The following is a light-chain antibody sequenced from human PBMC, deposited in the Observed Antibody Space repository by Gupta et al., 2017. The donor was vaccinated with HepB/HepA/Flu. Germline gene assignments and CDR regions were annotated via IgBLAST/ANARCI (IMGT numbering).Light chain of an antibody. CDR1: NSNIGNYS. CDR2: TDN. J-gene: IGLJ2*01. V-gene: IGLV1-44*01. CDR3: AAWDDNLNAVV. Sequence: QSVLTQQRAVSGIPGPRVTIFCSGGNSNIGNYSVNWYQQLPGRAPKLIILTDNQRPFGVPDRFSGSKSGSSASLAISGLQSEDEASYYCAAWDDNLNAVVFAGGTKVTVL.